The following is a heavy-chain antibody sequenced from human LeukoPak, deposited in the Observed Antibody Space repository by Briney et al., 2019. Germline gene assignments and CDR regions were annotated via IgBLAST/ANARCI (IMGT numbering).Heavy chain of an antibody. D-gene: IGHD3-22*01. CDR1: GFTFSSYE. V-gene: IGHV3-48*03. J-gene: IGHJ4*02. CDR2: ISSSGSTI. Sequence: GGSLRLSCAASGFTFSSYEMNWVRQAPGKGLESVSYISSSGSTIYYADSVKGRFTISRDNAKNSLYLQMNSLRAEDTAVYYCAAGLDYYDSSGFDYWGQGTLVTVSS. CDR3: AAGLDYYDSSGFDY.